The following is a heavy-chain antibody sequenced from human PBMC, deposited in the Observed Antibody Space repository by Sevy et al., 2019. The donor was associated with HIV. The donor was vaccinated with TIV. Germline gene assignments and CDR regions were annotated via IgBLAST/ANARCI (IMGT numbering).Heavy chain of an antibody. J-gene: IGHJ4*02. CDR2: IKSKTDGGTT. CDR1: GFTFSNAW. Sequence: GGSLRLSCAASGFTFSNAWMNWVRQAPGKGLEWVGRIKSKTDGGTTDYAAPVKGRFTISRDDSNNTLYLQMNSLKTEDTAIYYCTTDVWTRRQLDYWGQGTLVTVSS. CDR3: TTDVWTRRQLDY. D-gene: IGHD5-18*01. V-gene: IGHV3-15*07.